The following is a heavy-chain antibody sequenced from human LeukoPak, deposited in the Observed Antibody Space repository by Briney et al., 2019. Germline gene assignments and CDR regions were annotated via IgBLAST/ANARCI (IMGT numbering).Heavy chain of an antibody. Sequence: PSETLSLTCTVSGGSFSSSSYYWGWIRQPPGKGLEWIGSIYYSGSTYYNPSLKSRVTISVDTSKNQFSLKLSSVTAADTAVYYCASFNYYDSSGYYWGQGTLVTVSS. V-gene: IGHV4-39*07. CDR2: IYYSGST. CDR3: ASFNYYDSSGYY. D-gene: IGHD3-22*01. J-gene: IGHJ4*02. CDR1: GGSFSSSSYY.